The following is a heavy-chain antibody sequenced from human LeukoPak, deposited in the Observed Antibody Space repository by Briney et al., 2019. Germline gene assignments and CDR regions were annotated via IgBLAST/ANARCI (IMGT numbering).Heavy chain of an antibody. V-gene: IGHV1-69*04. J-gene: IGHJ4*02. CDR2: IIPILGIA. CDR3: ARELRSYEY. D-gene: IGHD1-26*01. CDR1: VGTFSIYA. Sequence: SVKVACKDSVGTFSIYAISWVRQAPGQGLEWMGRIIPILGIANYAQKFQGRVTITADKSTSTAYMELSSLRSEDTAVYYCARELRSYEYWGRGTLVTVSS.